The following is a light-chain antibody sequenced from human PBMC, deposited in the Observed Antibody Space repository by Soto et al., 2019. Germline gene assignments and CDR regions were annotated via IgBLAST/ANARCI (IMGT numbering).Light chain of an antibody. CDR3: SSYAGSNWYV. Sequence: QSALTQPPSASGSPGQSVTISCTGTNSDVGGYNYVSCYQQYPGKAPKLIIYEVNDRPSGVPDRFSGSKSGNTASLTVSGLQTADEADYYCSSYAGSNWYVFGTGTKVTVL. CDR1: NSDVGGYNY. V-gene: IGLV2-8*01. CDR2: EVN. J-gene: IGLJ1*01.